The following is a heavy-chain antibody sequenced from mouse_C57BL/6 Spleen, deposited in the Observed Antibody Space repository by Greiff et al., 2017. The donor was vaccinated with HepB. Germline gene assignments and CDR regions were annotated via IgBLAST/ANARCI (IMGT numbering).Heavy chain of an antibody. CDR2: ISSGGSYT. V-gene: IGHV5-6*01. CDR1: GFTFSSYG. J-gene: IGHJ4*01. CDR3: ARWGLYYYGSSYGAMDY. D-gene: IGHD1-1*01. Sequence: EVQVVESGGDLVKPGGSLKLSCAASGFTFSSYGMSWVRQTPDKRLEWVATISSGGSYTYYPDSVKGRFTISRDNAKNTLYLQMSSLKSEDTAMYYCARWGLYYYGSSYGAMDYWGQGTSVTVSS.